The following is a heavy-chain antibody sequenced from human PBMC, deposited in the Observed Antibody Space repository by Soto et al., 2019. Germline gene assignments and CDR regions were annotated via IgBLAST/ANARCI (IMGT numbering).Heavy chain of an antibody. Sequence: PGGSLRLSCAASGFTFSDYYMSWIRQAPGKGLEWVSYISSSGSTIYYADSVKGRFTISRDNAKNSLYLQMNSLRAEDTAVYYCARARDFWSGPYYYYYMDVWGKGTTVTVSS. CDR2: ISSSGSTI. J-gene: IGHJ6*03. D-gene: IGHD3-3*01. CDR3: ARARDFWSGPYYYYYMDV. CDR1: GFTFSDYY. V-gene: IGHV3-11*01.